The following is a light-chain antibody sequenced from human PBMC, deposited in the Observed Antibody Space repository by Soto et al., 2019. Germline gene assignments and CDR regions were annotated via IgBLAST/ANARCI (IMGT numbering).Light chain of an antibody. J-gene: IGKJ2*01. V-gene: IGKV1-5*03. CDR3: QQYNSYSRGYT. CDR2: KAS. Sequence: DIQMTQSPSTLSASVGDRVTITCRASQSISSWLAWYQQKPGKAPKLLIYKASSLESGVPSRFSGSGSGTEFTLTIISLQPDDFATYYCQQYNSYSRGYTFGQGTKLEIK. CDR1: QSISSW.